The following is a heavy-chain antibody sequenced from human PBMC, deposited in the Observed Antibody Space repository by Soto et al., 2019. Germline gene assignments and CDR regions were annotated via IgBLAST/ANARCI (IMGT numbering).Heavy chain of an antibody. CDR3: ARVPAAIVAGGAIDV. D-gene: IGHD2-2*01. J-gene: IGHJ6*02. V-gene: IGHV4-59*01. CDR1: GGSISSYS. Sequence: QVQLQESGPGLVKPSETLCLTCTVSGGSISSYSWSWIRQPPGKGLEWIGYIYYSGSTNYNPSLKSRVTVSVDTSKNQFSLRLSSVAAADTAVYYCARVPAAIVAGGAIDVWGQGTTVTVSS. CDR2: IYYSGST.